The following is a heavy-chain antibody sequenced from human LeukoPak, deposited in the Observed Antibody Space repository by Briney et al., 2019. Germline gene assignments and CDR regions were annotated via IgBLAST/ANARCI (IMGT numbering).Heavy chain of an antibody. CDR1: GGSISSYY. D-gene: IGHD3-3*01. V-gene: IGHV4-59*01. CDR3: ARGRITIFGVITPHFDN. CDR2: IQNSGNS. J-gene: IGHJ4*02. Sequence: SETLSLTCTVSGGSISSYYWSWIRQPPGKGLEWIGYIQNSGNSNFNPSLKSRVTISLDTSKNQFSLDLNSVTAEDTAMYYCARGRITIFGVITPHFDNWGQGTLVTVSS.